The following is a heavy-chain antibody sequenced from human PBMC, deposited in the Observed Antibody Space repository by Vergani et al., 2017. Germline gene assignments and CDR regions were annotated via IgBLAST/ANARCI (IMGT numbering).Heavy chain of an antibody. Sequence: QVQLQESGPGLVKPSETLSLTCTVSNDPVSNTFYYWGWIRQTPGKGLEWIGSIYYSGSTYHNPSLERRVTMSVDTSKSQFSQKLSSVTAADTAVYYCTGHWAVVAANNWFGPWGQGTLVTVSS. CDR1: NDPVSNTFYY. J-gene: IGHJ5*02. V-gene: IGHV4-39*01. CDR2: IYYSGST. CDR3: TGHWAVVAANNWFGP. D-gene: IGHD2-15*01.